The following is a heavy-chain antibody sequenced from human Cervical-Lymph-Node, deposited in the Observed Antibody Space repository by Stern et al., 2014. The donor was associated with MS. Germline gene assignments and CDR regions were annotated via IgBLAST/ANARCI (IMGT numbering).Heavy chain of an antibody. CDR2: INYSGSA. CDR1: GGSFSSGGYY. Sequence: VQLVESGPGLVKPSQTLSLTCTVSGGSFSSGGYYWSWIRQHPGKGLEWIGYINYSGSAYYNPSLKSPVIISVDTSKNQFSLKLSSVTAADTAVYYCARRVPYYFDYWGQGTLVTVSS. V-gene: IGHV4-31*01. J-gene: IGHJ4*02. CDR3: ARRVPYYFDY.